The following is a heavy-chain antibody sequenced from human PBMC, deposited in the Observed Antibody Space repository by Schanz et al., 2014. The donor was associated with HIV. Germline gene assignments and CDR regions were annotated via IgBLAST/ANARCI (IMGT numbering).Heavy chain of an antibody. CDR3: AKSPIFGDVIFYGMDV. Sequence: QVHLVQSGAEVKTPGASVKVSCKASGYTFTSYYIHWVRQAPGQGLEWMGIINPSGGSTSYAQKFQGRVTMTRDTSTSTVYMELSSLRSEDTAVYYCAKSPIFGDVIFYGMDVWGQGTTVTVSS. D-gene: IGHD3-3*02. CDR1: GYTFTSYY. V-gene: IGHV1-46*01. CDR2: INPSGGST. J-gene: IGHJ6*02.